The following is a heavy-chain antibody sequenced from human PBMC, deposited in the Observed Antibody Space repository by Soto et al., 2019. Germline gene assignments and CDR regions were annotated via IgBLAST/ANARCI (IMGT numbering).Heavy chain of an antibody. J-gene: IGHJ3*02. CDR3: ARDPDRGYDYAFDI. CDR1: GFTFSSYA. CDR2: ISYDGSNK. D-gene: IGHD5-12*01. V-gene: IGHV3-30-3*01. Sequence: GGSLRLSCAASGFTFSSYAVHWVRQAPGKGLEWVAVISYDGSNKYYADSVKGRFTISRDNSKNTLYLQMNSLRAEDTAVYYCARDPDRGYDYAFDIWGQGTMVTVSS.